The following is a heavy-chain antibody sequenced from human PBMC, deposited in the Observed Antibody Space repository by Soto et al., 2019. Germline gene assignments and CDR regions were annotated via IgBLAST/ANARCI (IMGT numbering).Heavy chain of an antibody. CDR1: GGTFSSYS. V-gene: IGHV1-69*08. J-gene: IGHJ4*02. CDR2: IIPILGIA. D-gene: IGHD2-21*02. Sequence: QVQLVQSGAEVKKPGSSVKVSCKASGGTFSSYSISWVRQAPEQWLEWMGRIIPILGIANYAQKLQGRVTITADKSTSTAYMELSSLRSEDTAVYYCARDGGGNSVVCGQGTLVTVSS. CDR3: ARDGGGNSVV.